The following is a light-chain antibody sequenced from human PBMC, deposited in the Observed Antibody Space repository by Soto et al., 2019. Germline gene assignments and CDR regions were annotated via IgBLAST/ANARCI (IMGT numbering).Light chain of an antibody. CDR2: DAS. J-gene: IGKJ1*01. CDR3: QQYGTSPQT. Sequence: EIVLTQSPGTLSLSPGEEATLSCRASQSINSDYLAWYQQKPGQAPRLLIYDASSRATGIPGRFSGSGSVTDFTLTISSLEPVDFAVYYCQQYGTSPQTFGQGTKVDI. V-gene: IGKV3-20*01. CDR1: QSINSDY.